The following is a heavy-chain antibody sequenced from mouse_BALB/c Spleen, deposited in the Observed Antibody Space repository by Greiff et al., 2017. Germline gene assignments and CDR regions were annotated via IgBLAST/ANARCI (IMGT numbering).Heavy chain of an antibody. D-gene: IGHD2-4*01. J-gene: IGHJ4*01. CDR3: AKSTMIRGYAMDY. Sequence: QVQLQQSGPELVRPGVSVKISCKGSGYTFTDYAMHWVKQSHAKSLEWIGVISTYYGNTNYNQKFKGKATMTVDKSSSTAYMELARLTSEDSAIYYCAKSTMIRGYAMDYWGQGTSVTVSS. CDR1: GYTFTDYA. CDR2: ISTYYGNT. V-gene: IGHV1-67*01.